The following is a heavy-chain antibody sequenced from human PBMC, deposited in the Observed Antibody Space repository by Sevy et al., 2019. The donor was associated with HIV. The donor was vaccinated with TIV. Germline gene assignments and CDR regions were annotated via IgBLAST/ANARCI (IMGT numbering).Heavy chain of an antibody. CDR2: IWYDGSNN. CDR1: GFTFSSYG. CDR3: ARDGLSSGWLFDS. D-gene: IGHD6-19*01. J-gene: IGHJ4*02. Sequence: GWSLRLSCAASGFTFSSYGMHWVRQSPGKGLEWVAVIWYDGSNNYYADSVKGRFTISRDNSKNTLYLQMNSLRGEDTAVYYCARDGLSSGWLFDSWGQGTLVTVSS. V-gene: IGHV3-33*01.